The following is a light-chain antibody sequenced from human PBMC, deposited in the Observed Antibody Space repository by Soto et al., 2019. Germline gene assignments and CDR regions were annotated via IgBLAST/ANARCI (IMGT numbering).Light chain of an antibody. Sequence: QSVLTQPPSVPGAPGQRVTISCTGSSSNIGAGYDVHWYQQLPGTAPKLLIYGNSNRPSGVPDRFSGSKSGTSASLAITGLQAEDEADYYCQSYDSSLSGWVFGGGTLLTVL. J-gene: IGLJ3*02. V-gene: IGLV1-40*01. CDR2: GNS. CDR3: QSYDSSLSGWV. CDR1: SSNIGAGYD.